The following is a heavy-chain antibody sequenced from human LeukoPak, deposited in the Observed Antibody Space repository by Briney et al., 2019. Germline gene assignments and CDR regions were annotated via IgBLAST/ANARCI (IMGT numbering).Heavy chain of an antibody. CDR3: ARRRYDIFARSKRFDP. CDR1: GGSISSYY. J-gene: IGHJ5*02. Sequence: PSETLSLTCTVSGGSISSYYWSWIRQPAGKGLEWIGRIYTSGSTNYNPSLKSRVTMSVDTSKNQFSLKLSSVTAADTAVYYCARRRYDIFARSKRFDPWGQGTLVTVSS. V-gene: IGHV4-4*07. CDR2: IYTSGST. D-gene: IGHD3-9*01.